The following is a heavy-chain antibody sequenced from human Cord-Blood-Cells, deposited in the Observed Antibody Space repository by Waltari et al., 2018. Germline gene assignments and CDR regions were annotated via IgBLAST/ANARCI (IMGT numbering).Heavy chain of an antibody. V-gene: IGHV3-7*01. CDR2: IKQDGSEK. CDR1: GFTFSSYW. J-gene: IGHJ4*02. CDR3: ARDHDYGDYYFDY. D-gene: IGHD4-17*01. Sequence: EVQLVESGGGLVQPGGSLRLSCAASGFTFSSYWMSWVRQAPGKGREWVANIKQDGSEKYYVDSVKGRFTISRDNAKNSLYLQMNSLRAEDTTVYYCARDHDYGDYYFDYWGQGTLVTVSS.